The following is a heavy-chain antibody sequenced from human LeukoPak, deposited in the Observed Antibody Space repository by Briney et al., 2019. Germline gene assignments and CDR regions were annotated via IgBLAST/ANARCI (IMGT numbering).Heavy chain of an antibody. J-gene: IGHJ4*02. CDR2: ISSSGSTI. CDR3: AARRLTVTTEIDY. V-gene: IGHV3-48*03. D-gene: IGHD4-17*01. CDR1: GFTFSSYE. Sequence: GGSLGLSCAASGFTFSSYEMNWVRQAPGKGLEWVSYISSSGSTIYYADSVKGRFTISRDNSKNTVYLQMNSLRPEDTAVYYCAARRLTVTTEIDYWGQGTPVTVSS.